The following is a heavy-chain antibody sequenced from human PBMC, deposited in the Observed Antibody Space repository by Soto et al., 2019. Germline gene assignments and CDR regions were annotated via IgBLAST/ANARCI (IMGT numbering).Heavy chain of an antibody. CDR1: GFTFGDYA. V-gene: IGHV3-9*01. D-gene: IGHD6-19*01. J-gene: IGHJ3*02. CDR3: AKDSAPPYSSGWYFAFDI. CDR2: ISWNSGSI. Sequence: GGSLRLSCAASGFTFGDYAMHWVRQAPGKGLEWVSGISWNSGSIGYADSVKGRFTISRDNAKNSLYLQMNSLRAEDTALYYCAKDSAPPYSSGWYFAFDIWGQGTMVTVSS.